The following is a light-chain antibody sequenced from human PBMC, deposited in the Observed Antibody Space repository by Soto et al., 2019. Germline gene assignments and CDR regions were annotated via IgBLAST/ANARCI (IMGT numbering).Light chain of an antibody. CDR2: GAS. CDR3: QQYGRSPT. CDR1: QSVSGDY. V-gene: IGKV3-20*01. J-gene: IGKJ2*01. Sequence: EVVLTQSPGTLSLSPGERATLSCRASQSVSGDYLAWYQQRPGQAPRLLIYGASDMAAGIPARFSGRGSGTDFTLTISRLEPEDFAVYFCQQYGRSPTFGQGTKLEIK.